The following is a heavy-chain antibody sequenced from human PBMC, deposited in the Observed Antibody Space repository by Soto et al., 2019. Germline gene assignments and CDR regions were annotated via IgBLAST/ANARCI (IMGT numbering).Heavy chain of an antibody. CDR2: INGDGSST. V-gene: IGHV3-74*01. J-gene: IGHJ4*02. Sequence: EVQLVESGGGLVQPGGSLRLSCAASGFTFSSYWMHWVRQAPGKGLVWVSRINGDGSSTNYADPVKGRFTISRDNAKNTLYLQMNSLRAEDTAVYYCARGRQYGYYVDYWGQGTLVTVSS. CDR1: GFTFSSYW. CDR3: ARGRQYGYYVDY. D-gene: IGHD3-10*01.